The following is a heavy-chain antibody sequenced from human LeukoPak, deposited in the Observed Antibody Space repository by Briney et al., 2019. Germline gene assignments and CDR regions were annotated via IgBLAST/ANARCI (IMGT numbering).Heavy chain of an antibody. CDR2: IYTSGST. D-gene: IGHD1-26*01. CDR1: GCSISSYY. CDR3: ARHGSGSYSYSPFDY. Sequence: SETLSLTCTVSGCSISSYYWSWIRQPPGKGLEWIGYIYTSGSTNYNPSLKSRVTISVDTSKNQFSLKLSSVTAADTAVYYCARHGSGSYSYSPFDYWGQGTLVTVSS. V-gene: IGHV4-4*09. J-gene: IGHJ4*02.